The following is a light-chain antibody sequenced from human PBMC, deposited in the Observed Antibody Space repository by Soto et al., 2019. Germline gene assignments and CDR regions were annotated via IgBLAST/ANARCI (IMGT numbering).Light chain of an antibody. CDR1: SSDVGSYNR. J-gene: IGLJ1*01. CDR2: EVS. V-gene: IGLV2-18*01. CDR3: SLYTSNFTYV. Sequence: QSALTQPPSVSGSPGQSVTISCTGTSSDVGSYNRVSWYQQPPGTAPKLMIYEVSNRPSGVPDRFSGSKSGNTASLTISGXXXXXXADYYCSLYTSNFTYVFGTGTK.